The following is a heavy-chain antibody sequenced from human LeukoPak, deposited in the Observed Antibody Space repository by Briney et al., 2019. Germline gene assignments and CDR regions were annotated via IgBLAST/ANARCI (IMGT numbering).Heavy chain of an antibody. D-gene: IGHD3-16*02. CDR2: INHSGST. V-gene: IGHV4-34*01. CDR3: ARGGYLFSDYVWGSYRPIDY. J-gene: IGHJ4*02. CDR1: GGSFSGYY. Sequence: PSENLSLTWAVYGGSFSGYYWSWIRQPPEKGLEWIGEINHSGSTNYNPSLKSRVTISVDTPKNQFSLKLSSVTAADTAVYYCARGGYLFSDYVWGSYRPIDYWGQGTLVTVSS.